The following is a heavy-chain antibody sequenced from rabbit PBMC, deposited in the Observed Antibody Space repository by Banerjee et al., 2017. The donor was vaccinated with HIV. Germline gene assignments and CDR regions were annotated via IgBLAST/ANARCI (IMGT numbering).Heavy chain of an antibody. CDR2: IYTGSGGST. CDR1: GFSFSNKYY. Sequence: QSLEESGGDLVKPGASLTLTCTASGFSFSNKYYMCWVRQAPGKGLEWIGCIYTGSGGSTYYASWAKGRFTISKTSSTTVDLKMTSLTAADTATYFCARDYSNGNYAKDLWGPGTLVTVS. CDR3: ARDYSNGNYAKDL. J-gene: IGHJ4*01. D-gene: IGHD1-1*01. V-gene: IGHV1S40*01.